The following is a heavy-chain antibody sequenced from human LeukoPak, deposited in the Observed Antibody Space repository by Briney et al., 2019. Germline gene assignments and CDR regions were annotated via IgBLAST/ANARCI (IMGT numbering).Heavy chain of an antibody. CDR3: ARDGEQLWYPRNFDY. V-gene: IGHV3-30*04. CDR2: ISYDGSNK. J-gene: IGHJ4*02. CDR1: GFTFSSYA. D-gene: IGHD5-18*01. Sequence: GGSLRLSCAASGFTFSSYAMHWVRQAPGKGLEWVAVISYDGSNKYYADSVKGRFTISRDNAKNSLYLQMNSLRAEDTAVYYCARDGEQLWYPRNFDYWGQGTLVTVSS.